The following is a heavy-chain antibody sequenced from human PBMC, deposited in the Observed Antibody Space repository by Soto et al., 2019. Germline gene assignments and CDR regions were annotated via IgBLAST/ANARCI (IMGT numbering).Heavy chain of an antibody. CDR3: AHSIGYYDFWSGYYTRYYFDY. J-gene: IGHJ4*02. D-gene: IGHD3-3*01. CDR1: GFSLSTSGVG. CDR2: IYWDDDK. Sequence: QITLKESGPTLVKPTQTLTLTCTFSGFSLSTSGVGVGWIRQPPGKALEWLALIYWDDDKRYSPSLKSRLIIPKDTSKNQVVLTMTNIDPVDTATYYCAHSIGYYDFWSGYYTRYYFDYWGQGTLVTVSS. V-gene: IGHV2-5*02.